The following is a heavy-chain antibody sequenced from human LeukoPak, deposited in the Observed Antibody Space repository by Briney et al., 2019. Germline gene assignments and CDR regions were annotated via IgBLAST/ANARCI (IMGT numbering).Heavy chain of an antibody. CDR1: GYSFTTYW. V-gene: IGHV5-51*01. CDR3: TRHLSSLTSFSNY. D-gene: IGHD2-2*01. Sequence: GESLKISCKGSGYSFTTYWIGWVRQMPGKGLEWMGIIYPGDSDTRYSPSFQGQVTISADKSISTAYLQWSSLKASDTAMYYCTRHLSSLTSFSNYWGPGTLVTVSS. CDR2: IYPGDSDT. J-gene: IGHJ4*02.